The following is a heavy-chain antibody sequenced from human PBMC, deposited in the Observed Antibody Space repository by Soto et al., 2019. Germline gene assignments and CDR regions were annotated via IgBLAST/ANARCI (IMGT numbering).Heavy chain of an antibody. J-gene: IGHJ4*02. CDR3: AKASGITGTTPYYFDY. Sequence: GGSLRLSCAASGFTFDDYTMHWVRQAPGKGLEWVSLISWDGGSTYYADSVKGRFTISRDNSKNSLYLQMNSLRTEDTALYYCAKASGITGTTPYYFDYWGQGTLVTVSS. V-gene: IGHV3-43*01. D-gene: IGHD1-7*01. CDR1: GFTFDDYT. CDR2: ISWDGGST.